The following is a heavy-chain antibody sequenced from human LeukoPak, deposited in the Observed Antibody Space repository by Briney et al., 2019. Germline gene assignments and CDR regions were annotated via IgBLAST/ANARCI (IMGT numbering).Heavy chain of an antibody. D-gene: IGHD3-22*01. CDR2: INHSGST. Sequence: SETLSLTCTVSGGSISSSSYYWGWIRQPPGKGLEWIGEINHSGSTNYNPSLKSRVTISVDTSKNQFSLKLSSVTAADTAVYYCARVPTQYYYDSSGHIDAFDIWGQGTMVTVSS. CDR1: GGSISSSSYY. J-gene: IGHJ3*02. CDR3: ARVPTQYYYDSSGHIDAFDI. V-gene: IGHV4-39*07.